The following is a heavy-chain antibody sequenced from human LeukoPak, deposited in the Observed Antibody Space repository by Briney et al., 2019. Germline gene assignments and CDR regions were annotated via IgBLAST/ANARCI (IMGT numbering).Heavy chain of an antibody. CDR2: IYHSGST. Sequence: SQTLSLTCTVSGGSISSGVYYWSWIRQPPGKGLEWIGYIYHSGSTYYNPSLKSRVTISVDRSKNQFSLKLSSVTAADTAVYYCARGPWGSGSNYFDYWGQGTLVTVSS. CDR3: ARGPWGSGSNYFDY. J-gene: IGHJ4*02. V-gene: IGHV4-30-2*01. D-gene: IGHD3-10*01. CDR1: GGSISSGVYY.